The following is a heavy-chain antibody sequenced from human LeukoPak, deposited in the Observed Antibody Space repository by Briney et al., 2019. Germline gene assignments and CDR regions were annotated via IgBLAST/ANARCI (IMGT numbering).Heavy chain of an antibody. J-gene: IGHJ3*02. CDR3: ARDELYCSSTSCHGVAFDI. D-gene: IGHD2-2*01. CDR2: INHSGST. Sequence: SETLSLTCAVYGGSFSGYYWSWIRQPPGKGLEWIGEINHSGSTNYNPSLKSRVTISVDTSKNQFSLKLSSVTAADTAVYYCARDELYCSSTSCHGVAFDIWGQGTMVTVSS. CDR1: GGSFSGYY. V-gene: IGHV4-34*01.